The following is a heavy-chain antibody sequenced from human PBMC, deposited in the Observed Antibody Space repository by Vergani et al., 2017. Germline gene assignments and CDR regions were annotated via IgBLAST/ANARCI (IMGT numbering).Heavy chain of an antibody. Sequence: QVQLVQSGAEVKKPGSSVKVSCKASGGTFSSYAISWVRQAPGQGLEWMGGIIPIFGTANYAQKFQGRVTITADESTSTAYMELSRLRSEDTAVYYCASWVTQQLVPEGWFDPWGQGTLVTVSS. CDR3: ASWVTQQLVPEGWFDP. J-gene: IGHJ5*02. CDR2: IIPIFGTA. CDR1: GGTFSSYA. V-gene: IGHV1-69*01. D-gene: IGHD6-13*01.